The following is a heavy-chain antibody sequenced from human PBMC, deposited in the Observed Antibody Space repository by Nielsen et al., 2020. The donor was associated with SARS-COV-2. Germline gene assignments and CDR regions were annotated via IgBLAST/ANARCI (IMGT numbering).Heavy chain of an antibody. CDR2: IYYSGST. V-gene: IGHV4-59*13. CDR1: GGSISSYY. D-gene: IGHD3-22*01. CDR3: ARHGYPTYYYYGMDV. J-gene: IGHJ6*02. Sequence: SETLSLTCTVSGGSISSYYWSWIRQPPGKGLEWIGYIYYSGSTNYNPSLKSRVTISVDTSKNQFSLKLSSVTAADTAVYYCARHGYPTYYYYGMDVWGQGTTVTVSS.